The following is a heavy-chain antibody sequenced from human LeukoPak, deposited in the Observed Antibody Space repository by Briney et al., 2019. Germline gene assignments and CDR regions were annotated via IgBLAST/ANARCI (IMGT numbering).Heavy chain of an antibody. CDR1: GGSISRSSYY. CDR2: IHYSGSAY. D-gene: IGHD3-10*01. CDR3: ARRYYGSGRSFDY. J-gene: IGHJ4*02. V-gene: IGHV4-39*01. Sequence: SETLSLTCSVSGGSISRSSYYWGWIRQPPGKGLEWIGSIHYSGSAYYYSPSLKSRVTISVDTSKNQFSLKLSSVTAADTAVYYCARRYYGSGRSFDYWGQGTLVTVSS.